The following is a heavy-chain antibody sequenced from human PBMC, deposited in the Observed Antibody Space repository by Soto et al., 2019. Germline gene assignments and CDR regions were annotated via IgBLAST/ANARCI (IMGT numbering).Heavy chain of an antibody. CDR3: AKDKFSGGLRGLAAAGTNWFDP. CDR1: GFTFSNHA. J-gene: IGHJ5*02. D-gene: IGHD6-13*01. V-gene: IGHV3-23*01. CDR2: ISDTGGTT. Sequence: EVQLLESGGDLVQPGGSLRLSCAASGFTFSNHAMTWVRQAPGKGLEWVSGISDTGGTTHYADSVKGRFTISRDNYKNTLYLQMNSLRDEDTAVYYCAKDKFSGGLRGLAAAGTNWFDPWGQGTLVTVAS.